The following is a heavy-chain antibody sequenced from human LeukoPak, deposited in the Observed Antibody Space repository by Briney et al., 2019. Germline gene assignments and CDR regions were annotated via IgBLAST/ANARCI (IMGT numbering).Heavy chain of an antibody. V-gene: IGHV4-59*01. J-gene: IGHJ4*02. CDR2: IDSSGIT. CDR3: ATVASGWYPDY. D-gene: IGHD6-19*01. CDR1: GGSISSFY. Sequence: SETLSLTCTVSGGSISSFYYTWIRQPPGKGLEWIGYIDSSGITNYNSSLNSRVTISLDTSQNQFSLKLNFVTAADTAVYYCATVASGWYPDYWGQGALVTVAS.